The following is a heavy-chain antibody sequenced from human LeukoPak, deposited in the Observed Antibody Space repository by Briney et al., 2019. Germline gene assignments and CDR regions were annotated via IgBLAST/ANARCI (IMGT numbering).Heavy chain of an antibody. CDR3: TTGLAYYYDSSGYYPSGYYFDY. J-gene: IGHJ4*02. V-gene: IGHV3-30*03. Sequence: TGGSLRLSCAASGFTFSSYGMHWVRQAPGKGLEWVAVISYDGSNKYYADSVKGRFTISRDNSKNTLYLQMNSLKTEDTAVYYCTTGLAYYYDSSGYYPSGYYFDYWGQGTLVTVSS. D-gene: IGHD3-22*01. CDR1: GFTFSSYG. CDR2: ISYDGSNK.